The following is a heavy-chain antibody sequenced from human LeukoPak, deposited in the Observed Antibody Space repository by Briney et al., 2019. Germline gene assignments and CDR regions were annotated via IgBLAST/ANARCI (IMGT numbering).Heavy chain of an antibody. D-gene: IGHD6-13*01. CDR2: IYHSGST. CDR3: ARVPVAAAGTPPDY. V-gene: IGHV4-4*02. Sequence: GSLRLSCAASGFTFSSYAMSWVRQAPGKGLEWIGEIYHSGSTNYNPSLKSRVTISVDKSKNQFSLKLSSVTAADTAVYYCARVPVAAAGTPPDYWGQGTLVTVSS. CDR1: GFTFSSYAM. J-gene: IGHJ4*02.